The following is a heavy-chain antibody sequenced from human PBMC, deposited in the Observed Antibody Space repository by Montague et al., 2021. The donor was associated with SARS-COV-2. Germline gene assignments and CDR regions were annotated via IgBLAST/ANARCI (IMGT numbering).Heavy chain of an antibody. CDR1: GGSFSPYY. Sequence: SETLSLTCAVSGGSFSPYYWSWIRQPPGKGLEWIGYNYYTRRTTYNPSLSSRVTISVDTPKNQFSLKLDPVTAADTAVYYCARTTHLYSDESYGHQYFFDDWGRGTLVTVSS. D-gene: IGHD4-17*01. V-gene: IGHV4-59*01. J-gene: IGHJ4*02. CDR3: ARTTHLYSDESYGHQYFFDD. CDR2: NYYTRRT.